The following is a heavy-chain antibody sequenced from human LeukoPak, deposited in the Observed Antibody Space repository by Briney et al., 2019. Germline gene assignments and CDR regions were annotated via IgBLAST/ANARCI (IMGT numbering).Heavy chain of an antibody. Sequence: SETLSLTCTVSGGSISSSSYYWGWIRQPPGKGLEWIGSIYYSGSTYYNPSLKSRVTMSADTSKNQFSLKLSSVTAADTAVYFCAREVIIRGVTHFDYWGQGALVTVSS. D-gene: IGHD3-10*01. CDR1: GGSISSSSYY. V-gene: IGHV4-39*07. J-gene: IGHJ4*02. CDR2: IYYSGST. CDR3: AREVIIRGVTHFDY.